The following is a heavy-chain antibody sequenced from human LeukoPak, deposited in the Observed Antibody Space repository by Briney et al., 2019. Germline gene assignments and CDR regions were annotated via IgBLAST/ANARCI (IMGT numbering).Heavy chain of an antibody. J-gene: IGHJ5*02. V-gene: IGHV1-8*01. CDR2: MNTNSGNT. CDR3: ASITMVRGVLNGFDP. D-gene: IGHD3-10*01. CDR1: GYTFTSYD. Sequence: ASVKVSCKASGYTFTSYDINWVRQAPGQGLEWMGWMNTNSGNTGYAQKFQGRVTMTRNTSISTAYMELSSLRSEDTAVYYCASITMVRGVLNGFDPWGQGTLVTVSS.